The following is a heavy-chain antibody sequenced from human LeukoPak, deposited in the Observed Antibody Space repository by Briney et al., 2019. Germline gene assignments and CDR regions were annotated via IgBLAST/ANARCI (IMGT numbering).Heavy chain of an antibody. CDR2: ISSSSSTI. V-gene: IGHV3-48*01. Sequence: GGSLRLSCAASGFTFSSYSMNWVRQAPGKGLEWVSYISSSSSTIYYADSVKGRFTISRDNSKNTLYLQMNSLRAEDTAVYYCARKGSPYYYGMDVWGQGTTVTVSS. CDR1: GFTFSSYS. J-gene: IGHJ6*02. CDR3: ARKGSPYYYGMDV.